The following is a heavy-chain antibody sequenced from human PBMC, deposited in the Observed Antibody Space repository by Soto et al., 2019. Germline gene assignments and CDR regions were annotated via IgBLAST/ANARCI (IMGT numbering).Heavy chain of an antibody. CDR3: ARHIPQIANGFFYHGMDV. CDR1: GFSFGSYG. CDR2: ISYTAATT. V-gene: IGHV3-23*01. J-gene: IGHJ6*02. D-gene: IGHD2-21*01. Sequence: EVQLLESGGGLVQPGGSLRLSCAASGFSFGSYGMSWVRETPGKGLEWVSAISYTAATTFYADSVKGRFTISRDNSNNTMFLQMKNLRVEDTALYYCARHIPQIANGFFYHGMDVWGQGTTVSVS.